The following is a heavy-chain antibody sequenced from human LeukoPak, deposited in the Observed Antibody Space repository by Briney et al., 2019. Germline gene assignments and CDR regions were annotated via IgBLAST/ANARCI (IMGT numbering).Heavy chain of an antibody. D-gene: IGHD3-10*01. CDR1: GASISSYY. V-gene: IGHV4-59*12. J-gene: IGHJ4*02. CDR3: ARGQWFRAF. CDR2: IFYTGSS. Sequence: KSSETLSLTCTVSGASISSYYWSWIRQPPGKGLEWIGHIFYTGSSNYNPSLKSRVTISLDRSKNQFSLRLTSVTAADTAVYYRARGQWFRAFWSRGTPVTVSS.